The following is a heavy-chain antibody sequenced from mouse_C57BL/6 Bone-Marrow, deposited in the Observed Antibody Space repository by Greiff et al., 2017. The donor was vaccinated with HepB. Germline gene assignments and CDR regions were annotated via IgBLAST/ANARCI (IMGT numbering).Heavy chain of an antibody. CDR3: AGGSRGWLLGGFAY. CDR2: IDPNSGGT. CDR1: GYTFTSYW. Sequence: QVQLQQPGAELVKPGASVKLSCKASGYTFTSYWMHWVKQRPGRGLEWIGRIDPNSGGTKYNEKFKSKVTLTVDKPSSTAYMQLSSLTSEDSAVYYCAGGSRGWLLGGFAYWGQGTLVTVSA. J-gene: IGHJ3*01. V-gene: IGHV1-72*01. D-gene: IGHD2-3*01.